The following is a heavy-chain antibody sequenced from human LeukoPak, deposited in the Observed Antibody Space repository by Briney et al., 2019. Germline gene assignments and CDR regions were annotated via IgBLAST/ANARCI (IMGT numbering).Heavy chain of an antibody. CDR3: ATSFGYCSSTSCYSDY. D-gene: IGHD2-2*03. Sequence: GGSLRLSCAASGFTFSSYAMSWVRQAPGKGLEWVSAISGSGGSTYYADSVEGRFTISRDNSKNTLYLQMNSLRAEDTAVYYCATSFGYCSSTSCYSDYWGQGTLVTVSS. CDR1: GFTFSSYA. CDR2: ISGSGGST. V-gene: IGHV3-23*01. J-gene: IGHJ4*02.